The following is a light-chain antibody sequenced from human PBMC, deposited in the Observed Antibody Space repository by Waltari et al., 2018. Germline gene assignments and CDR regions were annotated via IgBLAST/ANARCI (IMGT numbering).Light chain of an antibody. CDR1: QNINRF. J-gene: IGKJ2*01. CDR2: PAS. CDR3: QQSYSIPFT. Sequence: DIQMTQSPSPLSASVGDRVTITCRKSQNINRFLNWYQHKPGEAPNLLIYPASSMQGGVPSRFSGSGSGTEFSLTISSLQPEDFATYYCQQSYSIPFTFGQGTKVEIK. V-gene: IGKV1-39*01.